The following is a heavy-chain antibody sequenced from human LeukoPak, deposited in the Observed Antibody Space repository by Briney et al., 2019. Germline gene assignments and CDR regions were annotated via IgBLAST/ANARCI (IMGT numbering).Heavy chain of an antibody. V-gene: IGHV3-30-3*01. Sequence: QPGGSLGLSCAASGFTFSNYAMHWVRQAPGKGLEWVAVIAYDGSNKYYADSVKGRFTISRDNSKNTLYLQMNSLRAEDTAVYYCARDLTFEQWLVPLGYWGQGTLVTVSS. D-gene: IGHD6-19*01. CDR1: GFTFSNYA. CDR2: IAYDGSNK. J-gene: IGHJ4*02. CDR3: ARDLTFEQWLVPLGY.